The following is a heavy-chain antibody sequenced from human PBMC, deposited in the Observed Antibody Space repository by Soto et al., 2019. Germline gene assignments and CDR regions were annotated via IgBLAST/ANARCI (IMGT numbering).Heavy chain of an antibody. V-gene: IGHV3-9*01. Sequence: PGGSLRLSCAASVFTFDDYAMHWVRQAPGKGLEWVSGISWNSGSIGYADSVKGRFTISRDNAKNSLYLQMNSLRAEDTALYYCAKDLGASLNWNYVSGFDYWGQGTLVTVSS. J-gene: IGHJ4*02. CDR3: AKDLGASLNWNYVSGFDY. CDR1: VFTFDDYA. CDR2: ISWNSGSI. D-gene: IGHD1-7*01.